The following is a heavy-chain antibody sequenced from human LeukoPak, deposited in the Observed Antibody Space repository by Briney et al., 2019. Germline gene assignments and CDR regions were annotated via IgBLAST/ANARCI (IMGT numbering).Heavy chain of an antibody. D-gene: IGHD6-13*01. V-gene: IGHV1-69*05. J-gene: IGHJ5*02. CDR3: ARVYSSSWYWFDP. CDR2: IIPIFGTA. CDR1: GGTFSSYA. Sequence: GASVKVSXKASGGTFSSYAISWMRQAPGQGLEWMGGIIPIFGTANYAQKFQGRVTITTDESTSTAYMELSSLRSEDTAVYYCARVYSSSWYWFDPWGQGTLVTVSS.